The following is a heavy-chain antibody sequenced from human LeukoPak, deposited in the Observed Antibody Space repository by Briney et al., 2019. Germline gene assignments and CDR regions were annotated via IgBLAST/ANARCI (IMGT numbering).Heavy chain of an antibody. Sequence: SETLSLTCTVSGGSISSYYWSWLRQPPGKGLEWIGYMYYSGSTNYNPSLTSRVTISVDTSKNQFSLKLSSVTAADTAVYYCARGGDYVKNWFDPWGQGTLVTVSS. CDR2: MYYSGST. V-gene: IGHV4-59*01. D-gene: IGHD4-17*01. CDR3: ARGGDYVKNWFDP. J-gene: IGHJ5*02. CDR1: GGSISSYY.